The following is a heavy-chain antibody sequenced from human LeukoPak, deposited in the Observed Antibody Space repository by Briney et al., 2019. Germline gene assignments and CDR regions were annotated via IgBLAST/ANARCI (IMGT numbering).Heavy chain of an antibody. V-gene: IGHV4-59*12. J-gene: IGHJ4*02. CDR1: GGSISSYY. CDR3: ARGGYCSSTSCYTDY. D-gene: IGHD2-2*02. CDR2: IYYSGST. Sequence: SETLSLTCTVSGGSISSYYWSWIRQPPGKGLEWIGYIYYSGSTNYNPSLKSRVTISVDRSKNQFSLKLSSVTAADTAVYYCARGGYCSSTSCYTDYWGQGTLVTVSS.